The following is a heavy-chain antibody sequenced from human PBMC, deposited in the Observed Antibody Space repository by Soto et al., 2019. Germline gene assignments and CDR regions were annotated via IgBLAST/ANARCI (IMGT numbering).Heavy chain of an antibody. CDR2: IRSKAYGGTT. CDR3: TRAREHGYYDFWSGYLGYGMDF. Sequence: PGGSLRLSCTASGFTFGDYAMSWFRQAPGKGLEWVGFIRSKAYGGTTEYAASVKGRFTISRDDSKSIAYLQMNSLKTEDTAVYYCTRAREHGYYDFWSGYLGYGMDFWGQGTTVTVSS. V-gene: IGHV3-49*03. D-gene: IGHD3-3*01. CDR1: GFTFGDYA. J-gene: IGHJ6*02.